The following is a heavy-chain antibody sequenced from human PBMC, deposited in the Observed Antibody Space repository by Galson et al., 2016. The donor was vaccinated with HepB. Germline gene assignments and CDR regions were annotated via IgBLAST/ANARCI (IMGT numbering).Heavy chain of an antibody. Sequence: SLRLSCAVSGFAFSTFWMTWVRLVPGKGLEYLANIKKDGSETHYADSVRGRFTIYRDNAKNTLFLQMTSLRVEDTAVYYCAFGAWLDYWGQGALVTVSS. CDR1: GFAFSTFW. CDR3: AFGAWLDY. CDR2: IKKDGSET. D-gene: IGHD2-21*02. J-gene: IGHJ4*02. V-gene: IGHV3-7*01.